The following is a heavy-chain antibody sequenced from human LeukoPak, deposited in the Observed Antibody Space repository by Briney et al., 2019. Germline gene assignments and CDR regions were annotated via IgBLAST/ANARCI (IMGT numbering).Heavy chain of an antibody. CDR1: GFTFSSYC. CDR2: VSDSSTSTI. V-gene: IGHV3-48*01. J-gene: IGHJ4*02. CDR3: ARDRDSGTYRGAFDY. D-gene: IGHD1-26*01. Sequence: PGGSLRLSCAAPGFTFSSYCMNWVRQAPGKGLEWVSYVSDSSTSTISYAASVKGRFTISRDNAKNSLYLQMNSLRVEDTAVYYCARDRDSGTYRGAFDYWGQGILVTVSS.